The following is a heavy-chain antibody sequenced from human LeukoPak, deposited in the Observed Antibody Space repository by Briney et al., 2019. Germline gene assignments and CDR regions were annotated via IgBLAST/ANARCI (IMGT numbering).Heavy chain of an antibody. Sequence: GGSLRLSFPASGFPFRTYTLNWVRKPPGKGLEWASSISSGQNYIYYADSVKGRFAISRDNAKNSLFLQMNTLRAEDTAVYYCARVGYSYGQFDYWGQGTLVTVSS. V-gene: IGHV3-21*01. J-gene: IGHJ4*02. CDR1: GFPFRTYT. CDR2: ISSGQNYI. D-gene: IGHD5-18*01. CDR3: ARVGYSYGQFDY.